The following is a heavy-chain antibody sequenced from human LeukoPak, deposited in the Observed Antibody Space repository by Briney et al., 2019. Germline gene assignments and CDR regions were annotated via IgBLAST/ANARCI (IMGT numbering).Heavy chain of an antibody. CDR1: GGSICSSSYY. Sequence: SETLSPTCTVSGGSICSSSYYWGWIRQPPGKGLEWIGSIYYSGSTYYNPSLKSRVTISVDTSKNQFSLKLSSVTAADTAVYYCARPSGSYSRWFDPWGQGTLVTVSS. CDR3: ARPSGSYSRWFDP. CDR2: IYYSGST. D-gene: IGHD1-26*01. J-gene: IGHJ5*02. V-gene: IGHV4-39*01.